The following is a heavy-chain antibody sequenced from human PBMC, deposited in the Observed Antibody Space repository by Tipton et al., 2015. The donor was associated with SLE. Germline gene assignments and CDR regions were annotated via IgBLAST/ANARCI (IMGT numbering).Heavy chain of an antibody. V-gene: IGHV4-38-2*01. J-gene: IGHJ4*02. CDR3: ARFERIMIQFGGVTITPGGVDY. D-gene: IGHD3-16*01. CDR1: GYSITYDHN. Sequence: TLSLTCAVSGYSITYDHNWGWIRQPPGKGLEWVGSIHHSGKTYYNPSLKSRVTISVDTSKNQFSLKLASVPAADTAMYYCARFERIMIQFGGVTITPGGVDYWGQGTLVTVSS. CDR2: IHHSGKT.